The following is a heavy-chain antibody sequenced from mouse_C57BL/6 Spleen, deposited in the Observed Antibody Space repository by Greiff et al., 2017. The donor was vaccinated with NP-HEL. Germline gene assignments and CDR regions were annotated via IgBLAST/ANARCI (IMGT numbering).Heavy chain of an antibody. CDR1: GYTFTSYW. CDR3: ARGTLRYPPAY. D-gene: IGHD1-1*01. Sequence: QVHLQQPGAELVKPGASVKMSCKASGYTFTSYWITWVKQRPGQGLEWIGEIYPGSGSTNYNEKFKSKATLTVDTSSSTAYMQLSSLTSEDSAVYYCARGTLRYPPAYWGQGTTLTVSA. J-gene: IGHJ2*01. V-gene: IGHV1-55*01. CDR2: IYPGSGST.